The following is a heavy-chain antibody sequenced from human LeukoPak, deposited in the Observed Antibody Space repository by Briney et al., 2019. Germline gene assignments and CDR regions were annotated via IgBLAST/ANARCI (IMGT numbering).Heavy chain of an antibody. J-gene: IGHJ4*02. CDR1: GFTFSSYT. CDR2: IWDSSRI. CDR3: ARDDNWGFGY. D-gene: IGHD7-27*01. Sequence: GGSLRLSCAASGFTFSSYTMNWVRQAPGKGLEWVSHIWDSSRISYVDSVKGRFTISRDNAKNSLYLEMNSLRDEDTAVYYCARDDNWGFGYWGQGTLVTVSS. V-gene: IGHV3-48*02.